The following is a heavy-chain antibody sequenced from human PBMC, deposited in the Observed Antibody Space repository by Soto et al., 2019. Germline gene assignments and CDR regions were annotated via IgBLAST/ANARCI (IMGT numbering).Heavy chain of an antibody. J-gene: IGHJ6*02. CDR3: ARELRFLGMDV. V-gene: IGHV4-31*03. CDR1: GGSISSGGYY. CDR2: IYYSGST. D-gene: IGHD3-3*01. Sequence: SETLSLICPVSGGSISSGGYYWSWIREHTGKGLEWIGYIYYSGSTYYIPSLKSRVTISVDTSKNQFSLKLSSVTAADTAVYYCARELRFLGMDVWGQGTTVTVSS.